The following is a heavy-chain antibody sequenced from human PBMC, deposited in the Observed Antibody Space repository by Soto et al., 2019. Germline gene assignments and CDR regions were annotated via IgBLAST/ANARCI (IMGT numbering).Heavy chain of an antibody. CDR2: ISYDGSNK. CDR3: ARDLYDSSGYYVFGY. D-gene: IGHD3-22*01. V-gene: IGHV3-30*04. Sequence: GGSLRLSCAASGFTFSSYAMHWVRQAPGKGPEWVAVISYDGSNKYYADSVKGRFTISRDNSKNTLYLQMNSLRAEDTAVYYCARDLYDSSGYYVFGYWGQGTLVTVSS. CDR1: GFTFSSYA. J-gene: IGHJ4*02.